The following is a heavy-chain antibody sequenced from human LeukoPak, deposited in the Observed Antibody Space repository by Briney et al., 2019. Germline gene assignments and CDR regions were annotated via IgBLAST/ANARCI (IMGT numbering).Heavy chain of an antibody. CDR1: GFTFSSHG. CDR3: VRDRDWGFDY. V-gene: IGHV3-30*02. Sequence: GGSLRLSCAASGFTFSSHGVHWVRQAPGKGLEWVTFIRSDGSSNYYGDSVKGRFTLSRDNFKNTLSLQMNSLRAEDTAVYYCVRDRDWGFDYWGQGTLVTVSS. D-gene: IGHD3/OR15-3a*01. CDR2: IRSDGSSN. J-gene: IGHJ4*02.